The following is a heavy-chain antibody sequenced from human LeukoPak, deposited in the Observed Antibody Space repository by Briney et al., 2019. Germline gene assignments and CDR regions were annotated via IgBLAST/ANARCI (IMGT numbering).Heavy chain of an antibody. CDR1: GFTFSSYG. J-gene: IGHJ4*02. V-gene: IGHV3-30*02. CDR3: ARDQSSWYPDYFDY. D-gene: IGHD6-13*01. Sequence: PGGSLRLSCAASGFTFSSYGMHWVRQAPGKGLEWVAFIRYDGSNKYYADSVKGRFTISRDNSKNTLYLQMNSLRAEDTAVYYCARDQSSWYPDYFDYWGQGTLVTVSS. CDR2: IRYDGSNK.